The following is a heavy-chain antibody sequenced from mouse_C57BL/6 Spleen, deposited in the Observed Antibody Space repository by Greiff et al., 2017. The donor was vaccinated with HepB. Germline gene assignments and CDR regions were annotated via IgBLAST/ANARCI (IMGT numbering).Heavy chain of an antibody. CDR3: ARRKGLTAQASYYFDY. J-gene: IGHJ2*01. D-gene: IGHD3-2*02. V-gene: IGHV1-53*01. Sequence: QVHVKQPGTELVKPGASVKLSCKASGYTFTSYWMHWVKQRPGQGLEWIGNINPSNGGTNYNEKFKSKATLTVDKSSSTAYMQLSSLTSEDSAVYYCARRKGLTAQASYYFDYWGQGTTLTVSS. CDR2: INPSNGGT. CDR1: GYTFTSYW.